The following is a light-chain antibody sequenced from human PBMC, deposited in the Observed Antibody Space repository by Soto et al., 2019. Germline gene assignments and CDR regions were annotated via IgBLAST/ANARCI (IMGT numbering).Light chain of an antibody. Sequence: IQLTQSPSSLSASVGDRVTITCRASQGISSYLAWYQQKPGKAPKLLISGASALQSGVPSRFSGSGSGTDFTLTISSLQSEDFAVYYCQQYNTWPPLITFGQGTRLEIK. V-gene: IGKV1-9*01. J-gene: IGKJ5*01. CDR2: GAS. CDR1: QGISSY. CDR3: QQYNTWPPLIT.